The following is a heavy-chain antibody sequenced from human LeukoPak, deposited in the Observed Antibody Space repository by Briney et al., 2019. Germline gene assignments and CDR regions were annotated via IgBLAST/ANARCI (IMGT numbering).Heavy chain of an antibody. V-gene: IGHV1-69*05. Sequence: SVKVSCKASGGTFSSYAISWVRQAPGQGLEWMGRIIPIFGTANYAQKFQGRVTITTDESTITAYMELSSLRSEDTAVYCCARGDYGGNPWNFDYWGQGTLVTVSS. CDR1: GGTFSSYA. J-gene: IGHJ4*02. CDR3: ARGDYGGNPWNFDY. D-gene: IGHD4-23*01. CDR2: IIPIFGTA.